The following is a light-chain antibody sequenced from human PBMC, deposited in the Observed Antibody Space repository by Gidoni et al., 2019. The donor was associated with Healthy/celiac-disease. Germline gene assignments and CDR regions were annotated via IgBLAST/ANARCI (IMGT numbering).Light chain of an antibody. CDR2: AAS. Sequence: TQMTQSPSSLSASVGDRVTITCLASQGSSSYLNWCQQKPGKAPKLLIYAASSLQSGVQSRCSGSGSGTDFTLTISSLQPEDFATYYCQQSYSTRYTFGQGTKLEIK. CDR1: QGSSSY. V-gene: IGKV1-39*01. J-gene: IGKJ2*01. CDR3: QQSYSTRYT.